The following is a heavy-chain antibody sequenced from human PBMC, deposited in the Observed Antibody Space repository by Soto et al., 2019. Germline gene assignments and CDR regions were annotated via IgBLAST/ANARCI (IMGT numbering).Heavy chain of an antibody. Sequence: LRLSCAASGFTFGSYWMSWVRQAPGKGLEWLATIKMDASEKKYVDSVKGRFTISRDDAKNSLYLQMNSLRPEDTAFYYCIKDTTPGGLDYWGRPILVTVSS. CDR3: IKDTTPGGLDY. D-gene: IGHD3-16*01. V-gene: IGHV3-7*03. J-gene: IGHJ4*02. CDR1: GFTFGSYW. CDR2: IKMDASEK.